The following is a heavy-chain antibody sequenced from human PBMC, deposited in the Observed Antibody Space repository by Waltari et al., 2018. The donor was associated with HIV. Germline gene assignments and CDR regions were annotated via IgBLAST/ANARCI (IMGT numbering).Heavy chain of an antibody. CDR3: ARGFTRYSSGWYGY. J-gene: IGHJ4*02. D-gene: IGHD6-19*01. Sequence: QVQLVQSGAEVKKHGASVKDSWKASGDTFTSYDINWVRQATGQGLEWMGWMNPNSGNTGYAQKFQGRVTMTRNTSISTAYMELSSLRSEDTAVYYCARGFTRYSSGWYGYWGQGTLVTVSS. CDR2: MNPNSGNT. V-gene: IGHV1-8*01. CDR1: GDTFTSYD.